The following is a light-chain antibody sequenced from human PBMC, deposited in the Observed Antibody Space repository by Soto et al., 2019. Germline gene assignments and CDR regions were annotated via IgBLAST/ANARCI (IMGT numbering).Light chain of an antibody. CDR1: QYIGRY. Sequence: DIQMTQSPSSLSASVGDRVTITCRAGQYIGRYLNWYQQKPGKAPKLLIYAASGLHSGVPSRFSGSGSGTDFTLTISSLQPEDFATYSCQQTYRTPLAFGGGTKV. CDR2: AAS. CDR3: QQTYRTPLA. V-gene: IGKV1-39*01. J-gene: IGKJ4*01.